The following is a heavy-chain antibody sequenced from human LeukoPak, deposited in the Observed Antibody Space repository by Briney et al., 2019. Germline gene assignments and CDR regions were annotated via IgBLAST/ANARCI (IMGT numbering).Heavy chain of an antibody. CDR2: INQDGSET. Sequence: PGGSLRLSCAAPGFMFSSYWMTWVRQAPGKGLEWVANINQDGSETYYVDSVKGRFTISSDIAKNSLYLQMNSLRAEDTAVYYCAELGITMIGGVWGKGTTVTISS. D-gene: IGHD3-10*02. J-gene: IGHJ6*04. CDR3: AELGITMIGGV. V-gene: IGHV3-7*01. CDR1: GFMFSSYW.